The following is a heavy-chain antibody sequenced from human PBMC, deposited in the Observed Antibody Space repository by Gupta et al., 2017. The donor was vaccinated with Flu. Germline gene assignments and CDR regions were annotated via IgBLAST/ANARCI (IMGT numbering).Heavy chain of an antibody. CDR3: AKDVGFRYFDH. Sequence: EVQLLESGGGLVQPGGSLRLSCSASGFTFNTYVISWVRQAPGKGLEWVSGISGSGDTYYADSVKGRFTISRDNSKNTLFLQMNSLRADDTAIYFFAKDVGFRYFDHWGQGTLVTVSS. D-gene: IGHD3-16*02. CDR2: ISGSGDT. J-gene: IGHJ4*02. V-gene: IGHV3-23*01. CDR1: GFTFNTYV.